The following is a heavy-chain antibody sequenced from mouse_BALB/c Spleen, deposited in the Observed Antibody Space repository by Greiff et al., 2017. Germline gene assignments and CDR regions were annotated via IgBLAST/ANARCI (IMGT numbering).Heavy chain of an antibody. D-gene: IGHD1-1*01. CDR1: GYTFTSYV. CDR3: ARGGNGSSWGFAY. V-gene: IGHV1-14*01. Sequence: EVHLVESGPELVKPGASVKMSCKASGYTFTSYVMHWVKQKPGQGLEWIGYINPYNDGTKYNEKFKGKATLTSDKSSSTAYMELSSLTSEDSAVYYCARGGNGSSWGFAYWGQGTLVTVSA. J-gene: IGHJ3*01. CDR2: INPYNDGT.